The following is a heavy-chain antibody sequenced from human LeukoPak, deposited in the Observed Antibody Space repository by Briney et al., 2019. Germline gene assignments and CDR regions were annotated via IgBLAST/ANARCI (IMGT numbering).Heavy chain of an antibody. CDR2: IKQDGSEK. J-gene: IGHJ4*02. D-gene: IGHD1-26*01. V-gene: IGHV3-7*01. Sequence: GGSLRLSCAASGFTFSSYWMSWVRQAPGKGLEWVANIKQDGSEKYYVDSVKGRFTISRDNAKNSLYLQMNSLRAEDMAVYYCARAGGSGSPSFDYWGQGTLVTVSS. CDR1: GFTFSSYW. CDR3: ARAGGSGSPSFDY.